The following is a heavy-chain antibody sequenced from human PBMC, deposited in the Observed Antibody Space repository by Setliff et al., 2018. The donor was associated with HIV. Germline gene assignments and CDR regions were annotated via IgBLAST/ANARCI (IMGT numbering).Heavy chain of an antibody. CDR1: GFTFSSYA. V-gene: IGHV3-23*01. CDR3: VRYTDSSSFEY. D-gene: IGHD1-20*01. Sequence: PGGSLRLSCAASGFTFSSYAMSWVRQAPGKGLEWVSAISGSGGSTYYADSVKGRFTISRDNSKNTLYLQMNNLRVEDTAIYYCVRYTDSSSFEYWGQGTLVTVSS. J-gene: IGHJ4*02. CDR2: ISGSGGST.